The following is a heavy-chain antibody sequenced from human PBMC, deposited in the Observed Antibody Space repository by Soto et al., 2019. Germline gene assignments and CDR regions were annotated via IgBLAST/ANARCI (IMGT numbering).Heavy chain of an antibody. V-gene: IGHV3-11*01. D-gene: IGHD6-13*01. Sequence: GGSLRLSCTGSGFDFGDYYMSWIRQAPGKGLEWVSYIDSGDGTTYYTDSVKGRFTIPRDNAKKTVYLQMSSLRVEDTALYYCVRPYYSSSWFPFDRWGQGTLVTVSS. CDR2: IDSGDGTT. CDR1: GFDFGDYY. CDR3: VRPYYSSSWFPFDR. J-gene: IGHJ4*02.